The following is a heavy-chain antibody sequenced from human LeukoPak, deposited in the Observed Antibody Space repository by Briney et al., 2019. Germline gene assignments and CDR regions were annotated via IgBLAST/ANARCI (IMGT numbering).Heavy chain of an antibody. V-gene: IGHV5-51*01. Sequence: GESLQISCQGSGYSFTSYWIGWVRQMPGKGLEWMGIIYPGDSDTRYSSSFQGQVTISADKCISTAYLQWSSLKASDTAMYYCARRTSSGYHDAFDIWGEGTMVTVSS. CDR2: IYPGDSDT. D-gene: IGHD3-22*01. CDR1: GYSFTSYW. CDR3: ARRTSSGYHDAFDI. J-gene: IGHJ3*02.